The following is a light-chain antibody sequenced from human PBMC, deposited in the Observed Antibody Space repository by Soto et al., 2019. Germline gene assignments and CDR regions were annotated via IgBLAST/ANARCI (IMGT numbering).Light chain of an antibody. CDR2: TAS. V-gene: IGKV1-6*01. CDR3: LQDYNYPWT. Sequence: AIQMTQSPSSLSASVGDRVTITCRASQGIRNDLGWYQQKAGKGPKLLIYTASSLQSGVPSGFSGSGSGTDFTLTISSLQPEDFATYYCLQDYNYPWTFGQGTKVDIK. J-gene: IGKJ1*01. CDR1: QGIRND.